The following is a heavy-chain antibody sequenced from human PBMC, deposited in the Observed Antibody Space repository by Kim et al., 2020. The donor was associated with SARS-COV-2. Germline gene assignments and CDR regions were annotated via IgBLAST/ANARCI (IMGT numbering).Heavy chain of an antibody. Sequence: ASVKVSCKASGSTFITYYMHWVRQAPGQGLEWMGIINPSSGSTSFAQKFQGRVTMTRDTSTSTVYMELSSLRSEDTAVYYCARVADYFDSSPLEDWGQGTLVTVSS. CDR3: ARVADYFDSSPLED. D-gene: IGHD3-22*01. CDR2: INPSSGST. V-gene: IGHV1-46*01. CDR1: GSTFITYY. J-gene: IGHJ4*02.